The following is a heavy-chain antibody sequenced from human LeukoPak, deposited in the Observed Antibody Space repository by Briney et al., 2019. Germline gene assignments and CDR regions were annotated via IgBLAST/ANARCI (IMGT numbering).Heavy chain of an antibody. D-gene: IGHD5-18*01. CDR1: GYTFTGDY. J-gene: IGHJ4*02. V-gene: IGHV1-2*06. Sequence: ASVKVSCKASGYTFTGDYMHWVRQAPGQGLEWMGRINPNSGGTNYAQKFQGRVTMTRDTSISTAYMELSRLRSDDTAVYYCARSRYTAMVSFDYWGQGTLVTVSS. CDR2: INPNSGGT. CDR3: ARSRYTAMVSFDY.